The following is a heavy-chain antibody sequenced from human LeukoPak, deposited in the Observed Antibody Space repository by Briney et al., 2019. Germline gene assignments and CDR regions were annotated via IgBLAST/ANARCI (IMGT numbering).Heavy chain of an antibody. CDR2: FDPEDGET. CDR3: ATVPPEGTAMHY. Sequence: ASVKVSCKVSGYTLTELSMHWVRQAPGKGLEWMGGFDPEDGETIYAQKFQGRVTMTEDTSTDTAYMELSSLRSEDTAVCYCATVPPEGTAMHYWGQGTLVTVSS. D-gene: IGHD5-18*01. J-gene: IGHJ4*02. V-gene: IGHV1-24*01. CDR1: GYTLTELS.